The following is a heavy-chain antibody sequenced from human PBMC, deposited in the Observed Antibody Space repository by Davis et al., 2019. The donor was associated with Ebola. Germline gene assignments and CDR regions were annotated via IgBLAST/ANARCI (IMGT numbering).Heavy chain of an antibody. CDR3: ARAPPPYDFWSGYYTEVRYYGMDV. CDR1: GFTLSSYW. CDR2: INGDGSST. V-gene: IGHV3-74*01. Sequence: GESLKISCAASGFTLSSYWMHWVRQAPGKGLVWVSRINGDGSSTSYADSVKGRFTISTDNAKNTLYLQMNSLRAEDTAVYYCARAPPPYDFWSGYYTEVRYYGMDVWGQGTTVTVSS. J-gene: IGHJ6*02. D-gene: IGHD3-3*01.